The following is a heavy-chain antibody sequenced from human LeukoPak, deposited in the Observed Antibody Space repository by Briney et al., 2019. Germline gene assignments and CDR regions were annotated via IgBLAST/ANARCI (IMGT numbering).Heavy chain of an antibody. CDR2: INPSGGST. CDR3: ARVGGTMVRGATRDYHGMDV. J-gene: IGHJ6*04. D-gene: IGHD3-10*01. Sequence: GASVKVSCKASGYTFTSYYMHWVRQAPGQGLEWMGIINPSGGSTSYAQKFQGRVTMTRDTSTSTVYMELSSLRSEDTAVYYCARVGGTMVRGATRDYHGMDVWGKGTTVTVSS. V-gene: IGHV1-46*01. CDR1: GYTFTSYY.